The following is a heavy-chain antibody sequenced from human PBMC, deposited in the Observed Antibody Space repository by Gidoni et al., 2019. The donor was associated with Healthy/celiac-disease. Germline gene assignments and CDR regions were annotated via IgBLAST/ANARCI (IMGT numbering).Heavy chain of an antibody. CDR3: ARLYVWGSYRIGYFDY. Sequence: EVQLVESGGGLVQPGGSLRLSCAASGFTFSSYEMKWVRQAPGKGLEWVSSISSSGSTIYYADSVKGRFTISRDNAKNSLYLQMNSLRAEDTAVYYCARLYVWGSYRIGYFDYWGQGTLVTVSS. J-gene: IGHJ4*02. D-gene: IGHD3-16*02. V-gene: IGHV3-48*03. CDR2: ISSSGSTI. CDR1: GFTFSSYE.